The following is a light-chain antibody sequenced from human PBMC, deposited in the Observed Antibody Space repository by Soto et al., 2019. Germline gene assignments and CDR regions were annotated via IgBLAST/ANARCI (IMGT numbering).Light chain of an antibody. Sequence: QSALTQPASVSGSPGQSITISCTGTSSDVGGYNYVSWYQQHPGKAPKLMIYEVSFRPSGISNRFSGSKSGNTASLTISGLQAEDHDHSYCSSYTRNSIVFGTGTKVTV. J-gene: IGLJ1*01. CDR3: SSYTRNSIV. V-gene: IGLV2-14*01. CDR2: EVS. CDR1: SSDVGGYNY.